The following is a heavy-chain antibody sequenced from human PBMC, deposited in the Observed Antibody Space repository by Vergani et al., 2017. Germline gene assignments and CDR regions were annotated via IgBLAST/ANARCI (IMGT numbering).Heavy chain of an antibody. CDR3: ATIPAAGTRGYFDY. CDR1: GGSVSSGSYY. V-gene: IGHV4-61*10. CDR2: LYYSGST. D-gene: IGHD6-13*01. Sequence: QVQLQESGPGLVKPSETLSLTCTVSGGSVSSGSYYWSWIRQPAGKGLEWIGYLYYSGSTNYNPSLKSRVTISVDTSKNQFSLKLSSVTAADTAVYYCATIPAAGTRGYFDYWGQGTLVTVSS. J-gene: IGHJ4*02.